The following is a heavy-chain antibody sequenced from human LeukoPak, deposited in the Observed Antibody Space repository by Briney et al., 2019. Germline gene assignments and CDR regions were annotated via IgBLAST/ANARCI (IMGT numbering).Heavy chain of an antibody. D-gene: IGHD6-13*01. CDR1: GFTFRSYD. CDR2: ISYDGSNK. V-gene: IGHV3-33*05. CDR3: ARGAAAGRYQYYYMDV. Sequence: GGSLRLSCAASGFTFRSYDMHWVRQAPGKGLEWVAIISYDGSNKYHADSVKGRFTISRDNSKNTLYVQMNSLRDEDTAVYYCARGAAAGRYQYYYMDVWGKGTTVTVS. J-gene: IGHJ6*03.